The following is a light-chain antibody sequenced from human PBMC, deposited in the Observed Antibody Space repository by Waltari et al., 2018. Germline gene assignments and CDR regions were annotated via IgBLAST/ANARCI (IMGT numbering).Light chain of an antibody. V-gene: IGKV1-33*01. CDR1: EDMTKY. Sequence: DIQMTQSPSSLSASVGDRVTITCQASEDMTKYLNWYQHKPGRVPDLLIYDAYTLESGVPSRFRGSGSGRHFTLSITNLQPEDVATYYCQQYESHPHTFGGGTKVEIK. CDR2: DAY. J-gene: IGKJ4*01. CDR3: QQYESHPHT.